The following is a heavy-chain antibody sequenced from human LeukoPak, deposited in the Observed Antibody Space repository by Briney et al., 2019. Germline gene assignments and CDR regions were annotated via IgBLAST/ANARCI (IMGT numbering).Heavy chain of an antibody. V-gene: IGHV3-48*01. J-gene: IGHJ5*02. CDR3: ARGRYSSSWYVFGESHDNWFDP. D-gene: IGHD6-13*01. CDR2: ISSSSSTI. CDR1: GFTFSSYS. Sequence: GGSLRLSCAASGFTFSSYSMNWVHQAPGKGLEWVSYISSSSSTIYYADSVKGRFTISRDNAKNSLYLQMNSLRAEDTAVYYCARGRYSSSWYVFGESHDNWFDPWGQGTLVTVSS.